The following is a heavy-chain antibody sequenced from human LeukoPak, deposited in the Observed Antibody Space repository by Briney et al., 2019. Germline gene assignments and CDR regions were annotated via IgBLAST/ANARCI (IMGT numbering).Heavy chain of an antibody. CDR3: ASRLYDSARNFDY. D-gene: IGHD3-22*01. CDR2: INHSGST. CDR1: GGSFSDYY. V-gene: IGHV4-34*01. Sequence: KPSETLSLTCGVYGGSFSDYYWSWIRQPPGKGLEWIGEINHSGSTNYNPSLKSRVTISVDKSKNQFSLRLSSVTAADTAVYYCASRLYDSARNFDYWGQGTLVTVSS. J-gene: IGHJ4*02.